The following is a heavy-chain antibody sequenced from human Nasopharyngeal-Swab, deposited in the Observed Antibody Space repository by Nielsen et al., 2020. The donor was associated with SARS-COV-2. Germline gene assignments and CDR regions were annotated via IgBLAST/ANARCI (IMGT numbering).Heavy chain of an antibody. CDR3: ARAKGDIVATIRVWGFDP. D-gene: IGHD5-12*01. CDR2: INPNSGGT. Sequence: ASVKVSCKASGYTFTGYYMHWVRQAPGQGLEWMGRINPNSGGTNYAQKFQGRVTMTRDTSISTAYMELSRLRSDDTAVYYYARAKGDIVATIRVWGFDPWGQGTLVTVSS. V-gene: IGHV1-2*06. CDR1: GYTFTGYY. J-gene: IGHJ5*02.